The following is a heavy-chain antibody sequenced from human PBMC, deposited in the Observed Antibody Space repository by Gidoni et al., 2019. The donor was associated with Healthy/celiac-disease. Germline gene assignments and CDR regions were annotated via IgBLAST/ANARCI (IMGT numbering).Heavy chain of an antibody. CDR1: GYSFNNYW. V-gene: IGHV5-51*01. CDR2: IYPGDYET. CDR3: AKQQRSWYFDL. Sequence: EVQLVQSGAEVKKPGESLRISCQGSGYSFNNYWIGWVRQMPGKGREWMGIIYPGDYETRYSPSFQCQVTISVDKSISTAYLQWSSLKASDTAMEYCAKQQRSWYFDLWGRGTLVTVSS. J-gene: IGHJ2*01.